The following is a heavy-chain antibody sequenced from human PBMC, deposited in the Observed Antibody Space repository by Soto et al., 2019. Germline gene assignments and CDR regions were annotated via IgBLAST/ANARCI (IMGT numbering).Heavy chain of an antibody. D-gene: IGHD6-6*01. V-gene: IGHV1-18*01. Sequence: ASVEVACKASGYNLKAYGISWVRLAPGQGLEWMGWISSYNGNTKYSQKVQGRVTMTTDTSTSTAYMELRSLRSDHTAVYYCERDLIAVRPGWLDPWGQGTRVTVSS. CDR3: ERDLIAVRPGWLDP. J-gene: IGHJ5*02. CDR1: GYNLKAYG. CDR2: ISSYNGNT.